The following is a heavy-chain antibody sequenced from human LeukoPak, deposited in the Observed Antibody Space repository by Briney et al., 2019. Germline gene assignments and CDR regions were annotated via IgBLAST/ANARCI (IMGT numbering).Heavy chain of an antibody. Sequence: GGSLRLSCAASGFTFSSYSMNWVRQAPGKGLEWVSSISSSSYIYYADSVKGRFTISRDNAKNSLYLQMNSLRAEDTAVYYCARNLRYCSSTSCPTDAFDIWGQGTMVTVSS. CDR3: ARNLRYCSSTSCPTDAFDI. D-gene: IGHD2-2*01. J-gene: IGHJ3*02. CDR1: GFTFSSYS. CDR2: ISSSSYI. V-gene: IGHV3-21*01.